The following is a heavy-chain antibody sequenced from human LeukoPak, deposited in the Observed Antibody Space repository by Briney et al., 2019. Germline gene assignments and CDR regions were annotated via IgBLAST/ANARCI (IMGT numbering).Heavy chain of an antibody. V-gene: IGHV3-23*01. D-gene: IGHD4-23*01. CDR2: ISGSGGST. J-gene: IGHJ6*02. CDR3: AKDDAVVTPMFYYYYGMDV. Sequence: GGSLRLSCAASRFTFSSYAMSWVRQAPGKGLEWVSAISGSGGSTYYADSVKGRLTISRDNSKNTLYLQMNSLRAEDTAVYYCAKDDAVVTPMFYYYYGMDVWGQGTTVTVSS. CDR1: RFTFSSYA.